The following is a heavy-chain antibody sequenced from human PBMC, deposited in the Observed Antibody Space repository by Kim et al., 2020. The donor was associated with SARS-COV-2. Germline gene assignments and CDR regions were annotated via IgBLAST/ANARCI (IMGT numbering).Heavy chain of an antibody. CDR3: ARDSDSSGYYYVPEPHWYFDL. J-gene: IGHJ2*01. D-gene: IGHD3-22*01. V-gene: IGHV4-61*01. CDR1: GGSVSSGSYY. CDR2: IYYSGST. Sequence: SETLSLTCTVSGGSVSSGSYYWSWIRQPPGKGLEWIGYIYYSGSTNYNPSLKSRVTISVDTSKNQFSLKLSSVTAADTAVYYCARDSDSSGYYYVPEPHWYFDLWGRGTLVTVSS.